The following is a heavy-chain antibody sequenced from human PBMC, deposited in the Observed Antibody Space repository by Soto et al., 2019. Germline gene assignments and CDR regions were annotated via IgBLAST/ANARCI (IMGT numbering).Heavy chain of an antibody. CDR3: ARDLGDGYNQDWFDP. CDR2: IIPIFGTA. J-gene: IGHJ5*02. Sequence: QVQLVQSGAEVKKHGSSVKVSCKASGGTFSSYAISWVRQAPGQGLDWMGGIIPIFGTANYAQKFQGRVTITADESTSTAYMELSSLRSEDTAVYYCARDLGDGYNQDWFDPWGQGTLVTVSS. V-gene: IGHV1-69*12. D-gene: IGHD5-12*01. CDR1: GGTFSSYA.